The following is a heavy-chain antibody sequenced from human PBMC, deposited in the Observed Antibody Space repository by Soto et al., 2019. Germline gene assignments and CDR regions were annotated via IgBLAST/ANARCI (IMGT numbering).Heavy chain of an antibody. Sequence: GGSLRLSCAASGFTLTRYSMNWVRQAPGKGLEWVSAISSTTNYIYYADSMKGRFTVSRDNAKNSVYLQMNSLRAEDMAVYYCARVRSQLWFDWFDPWGQGTLVTVSS. V-gene: IGHV3-21*01. CDR2: ISSTTNYI. D-gene: IGHD5-18*01. CDR1: GFTLTRYS. J-gene: IGHJ5*02. CDR3: ARVRSQLWFDWFDP.